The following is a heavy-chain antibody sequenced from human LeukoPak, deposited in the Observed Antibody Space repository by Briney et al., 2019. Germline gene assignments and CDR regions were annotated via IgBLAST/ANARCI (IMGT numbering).Heavy chain of an antibody. CDR3: ARDSPERSKGYCDILTGYYPFDY. CDR1: GGTFSSYA. CDR2: IIPIFGTA. V-gene: IGHV1-69*13. J-gene: IGHJ4*02. Sequence: SVKVSCKASGGTFSSYAISWVRQAPGQGLEWMGGIIPIFGTANYAQKFQGRVTITADESTSTAYMELSSLRSEDTAVYYCARDSPERSKGYCDILTGYYPFDYWGQGTLVTVSS. D-gene: IGHD3-9*01.